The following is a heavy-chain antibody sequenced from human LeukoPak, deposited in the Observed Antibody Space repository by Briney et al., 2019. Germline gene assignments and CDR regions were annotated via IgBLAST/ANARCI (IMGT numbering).Heavy chain of an antibody. J-gene: IGHJ5*02. Sequence: PGRSLRLSCAASGFTFSSYAMHWVRQAPGKGLEWVAVISYDGGNKYYADSVKGRFTISRDNSKNTLYLQMNSLRAEDTAVYYCARDNSSSWYLNWFDPWGQGTLVTVSS. CDR3: ARDNSSSWYLNWFDP. CDR2: ISYDGGNK. D-gene: IGHD6-13*01. CDR1: GFTFSSYA. V-gene: IGHV3-30-3*01.